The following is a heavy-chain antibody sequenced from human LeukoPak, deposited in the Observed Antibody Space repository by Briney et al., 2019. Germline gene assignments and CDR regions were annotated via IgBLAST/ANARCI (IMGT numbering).Heavy chain of an antibody. CDR3: AREGVRYTSSWYDY. Sequence: TGGSLRLSCAASGFTFSSYGMHWVRQAPGKGLEWVAFIRYDGSNKYYADSVKGRFTISRDNSKNTLYLQMNSLRAEDTGVYYCAREGVRYTSSWYDYWGQGTLVTVSS. CDR1: GFTFSSYG. D-gene: IGHD6-13*01. J-gene: IGHJ4*02. CDR2: IRYDGSNK. V-gene: IGHV3-30*02.